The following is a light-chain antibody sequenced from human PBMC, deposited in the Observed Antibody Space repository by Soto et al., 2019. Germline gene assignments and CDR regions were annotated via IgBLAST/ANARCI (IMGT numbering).Light chain of an antibody. CDR2: AAS. CDR1: QSIDNY. V-gene: IGKV1-39*01. Sequence: DIPMTQSPSSLSASVGDRVTITCRTSQSIDNYLNWYQQKPGKAPKLLMFAASTFQNGVPSSFSGSGYKTDFTLTISSLQPEYLATYYCQQSYTTLLTFGPGTKLDLK. J-gene: IGKJ3*01. CDR3: QQSYTTLLT.